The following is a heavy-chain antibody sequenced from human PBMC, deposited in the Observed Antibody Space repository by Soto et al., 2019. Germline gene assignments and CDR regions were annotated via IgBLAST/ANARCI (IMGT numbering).Heavy chain of an antibody. CDR3: ARGPTVTTDF. V-gene: IGHV4-59*01. J-gene: IGHJ4*02. CDR1: GGSITGYY. CDR2: VHYSGTT. Sequence: QVQLQESGPGLVKPSETLSLTCSVSGGSITGYYWDWFRQPPGNGLEWIGYVHYSGTTNYNPSLKSRVAMSVDTSKNEFSLKLSSVTAAATAVYYCARGPTVTTDFWGQGILVIVSS. D-gene: IGHD4-17*01.